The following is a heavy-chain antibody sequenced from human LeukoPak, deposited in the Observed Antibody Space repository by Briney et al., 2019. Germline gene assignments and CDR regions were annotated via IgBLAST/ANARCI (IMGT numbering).Heavy chain of an antibody. Sequence: GGSLRLCCVVSGFTFGSAWMSWVRQAPGKGLERVTNIKPDGSEKYYVDSVKGRFTISRDNSRNSLYLDINNLRTEDTAIYYCATDRDRNWYPYIAYWGQGTLITVSS. CDR1: GFTFGSAW. CDR2: IKPDGSEK. V-gene: IGHV3-7*03. CDR3: ATDRDRNWYPYIAY. D-gene: IGHD6-13*01. J-gene: IGHJ4*02.